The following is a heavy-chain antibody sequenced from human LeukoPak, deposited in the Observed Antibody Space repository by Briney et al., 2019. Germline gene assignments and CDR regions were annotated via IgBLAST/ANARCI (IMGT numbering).Heavy chain of an antibody. CDR3: ATYDSSGYLDY. V-gene: IGHV1-24*01. D-gene: IGHD3-22*01. CDR2: FDPADDKT. CDR1: GYSLTELS. J-gene: IGHJ4*02. Sequence: ASVKVSCKVSGYSLTELSMHWVRQAPGKGLEWMGGFDPADDKTIFAQKFQGRVTLTEGTSTDTAYMELSSLRSEDTAAYYCATYDSSGYLDYWGQGTLVTVSS.